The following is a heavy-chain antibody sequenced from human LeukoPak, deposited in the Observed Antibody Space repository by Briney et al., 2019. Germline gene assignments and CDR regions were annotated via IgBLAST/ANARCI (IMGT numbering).Heavy chain of an antibody. D-gene: IGHD1-26*01. CDR2: INHSGST. V-gene: IGHV4-34*01. CDR3: ARTPESVGAHQSPIFDP. CDR1: GGSFSGYY. J-gene: IGHJ5*02. Sequence: SETLSLTCAVYGGSFSGYYWSWIRQPPGKGLEWMGEINHSGSTNYNPSLKSRVTISVDTSKNQFSLKLSSVTAADTAVYYCARTPESVGAHQSPIFDPWGQGTLVTVSS.